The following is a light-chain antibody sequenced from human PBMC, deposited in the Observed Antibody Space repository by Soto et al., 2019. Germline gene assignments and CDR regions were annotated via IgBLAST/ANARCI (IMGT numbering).Light chain of an antibody. V-gene: IGLV7-46*01. CDR2: DTT. CDR3: LLSYNGPYV. CDR1: TGAVTNGHY. J-gene: IGLJ1*01. Sequence: QALVTHEPSRTLSPVGTVTLTCSSSTGAVTNGHYPYWFQQKPGQAPRTLIYDTTNRHSWTPARFSGSLLGGKAALTLSGAQPEDEAEYYCLLSYNGPYVFGTGTKVTVL.